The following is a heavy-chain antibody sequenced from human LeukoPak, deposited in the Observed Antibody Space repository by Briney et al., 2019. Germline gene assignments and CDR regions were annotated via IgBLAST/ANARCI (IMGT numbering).Heavy chain of an antibody. CDR2: VKSRTDGGTT. Sequence: GGSLRLSCVVSGLTFSNYWMSWVRQAPGKGLEWVGRVKSRTDGGTTEYAAPVKGRFTISRDDSKNTLHLEMNSLKTEDTGVYYCATGARGRDWGQGTLVTVSS. D-gene: IGHD3-10*01. V-gene: IGHV3-15*01. CDR3: ATGARGRD. CDR1: GLTFSNYW. J-gene: IGHJ4*02.